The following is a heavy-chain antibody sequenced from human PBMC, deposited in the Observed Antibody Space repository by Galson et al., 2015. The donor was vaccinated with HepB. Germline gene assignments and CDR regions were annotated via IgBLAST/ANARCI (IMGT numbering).Heavy chain of an antibody. J-gene: IGHJ2*01. Sequence: PALVKPTQTLTLTCTFSGFSLSTSGVGVGWIRQPPGKALEWLALIYWDDDKRYSPSLKSRLTITKDTSKNQVVLTMTNMDPVDTATYHCAHSAPQLVRRYFDLWGRGTLVTVSS. CDR3: AHSAPQLVRRYFDL. CDR2: IYWDDDK. CDR1: GFSLSTSGVG. D-gene: IGHD6-13*01. V-gene: IGHV2-5*02.